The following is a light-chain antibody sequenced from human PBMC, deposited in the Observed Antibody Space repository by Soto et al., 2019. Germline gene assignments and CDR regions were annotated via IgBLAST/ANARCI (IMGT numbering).Light chain of an antibody. V-gene: IGKV3-20*01. J-gene: IGKJ4*01. CDR2: CAS. CDR1: QSVNSKY. Sequence: EIVLTQSPGTLSLSPGERASLSCRASQSVNSKYLAWYQQKPGQAPMLVIYCASNRATDLSDRFIGSGSRTDFTLTISRLEPEEFAFYYCHHYGSSFGGGTSVE. CDR3: HHYGSS.